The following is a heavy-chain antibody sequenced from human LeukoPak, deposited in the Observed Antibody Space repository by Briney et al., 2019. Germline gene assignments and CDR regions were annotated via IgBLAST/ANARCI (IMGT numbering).Heavy chain of an antibody. CDR2: MNPNSGNT. CDR1: GYTFTSYD. D-gene: IGHD5-18*01. CDR3: ARGLWYHYGMDV. Sequence: GASVKVSCKASGYTFTSYDINWVRQATGQGLEWMGWMNPNSGNTGYAQKFQGRVTMTRNTSISTAYMELSSLRSEDTAVYYCARGLWYHYGMDVWGQGTTVTVSS. J-gene: IGHJ6*02. V-gene: IGHV1-8*01.